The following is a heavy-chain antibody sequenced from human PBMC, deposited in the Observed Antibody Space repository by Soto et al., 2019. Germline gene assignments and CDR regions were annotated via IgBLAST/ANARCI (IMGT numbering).Heavy chain of an antibody. V-gene: IGHV3-23*01. CDR1: GFTFSSYT. D-gene: IGHD6-19*01. CDR2: ISGSDDST. Sequence: GGSLRLSCAASGFTFSSYTMSWVRQAPGKGLEWVSTISGSDDSTYYADSVKGRFTISRDNSKNTLYLQMNSLRAEDTALYYCATSPYSSGWYTIDYWGQGAPVTVSS. J-gene: IGHJ4*02. CDR3: ATSPYSSGWYTIDY.